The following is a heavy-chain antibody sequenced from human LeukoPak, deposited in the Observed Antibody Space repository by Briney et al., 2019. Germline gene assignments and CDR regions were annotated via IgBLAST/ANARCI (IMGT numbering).Heavy chain of an antibody. CDR2: IYSSVST. J-gene: IGHJ6*03. Sequence: SETLSLTCTLSSDSIDDHYWSWIRPPPEGGLEWVAYIYSSVSTNYNHSLKSRVTISIDTSKSQFSLKLTSVTAADAAVYYCARQRCSGGSCYRVDQLYYMDVWGKGTTVTVSS. CDR3: ARQRCSGGSCYRVDQLYYMDV. V-gene: IGHV4-4*09. CDR1: SDSIDDHY. D-gene: IGHD2-15*01.